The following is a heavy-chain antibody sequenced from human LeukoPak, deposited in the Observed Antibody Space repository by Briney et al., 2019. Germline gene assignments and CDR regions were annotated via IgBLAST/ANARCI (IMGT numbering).Heavy chain of an antibody. CDR3: ARESYDYVWGSYRRNWFDP. V-gene: IGHV1-2*02. CDR1: GYTFTNYY. J-gene: IGHJ5*02. CDR2: INPNSGGT. Sequence: ASVKVSCKASGYTFTNYYMHWVRQAPGQGLEWMGWINPNSGGTNYAQKFQGRVTMTRDTSISTAYMELSRLRSDDTAVYYCARESYDYVWGSYRRNWFDPWGQGTLVTVSS. D-gene: IGHD3-16*02.